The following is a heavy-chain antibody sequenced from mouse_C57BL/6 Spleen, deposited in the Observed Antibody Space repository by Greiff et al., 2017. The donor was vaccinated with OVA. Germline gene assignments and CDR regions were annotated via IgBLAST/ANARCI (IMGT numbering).Heavy chain of an antibody. CDR1: GFTFSSYA. D-gene: IGHD1-1*01. Sequence: EVQVVESGEGLVKPGGSLKLSCAASGFTFSSYAMSWVRQTPEKRLEWVAYISSGGDYIYYADTVKGRFTISIDNARNTLYLQMSSLKSEDTAMYYGTRDPSYYGSRDWYFDVWGTGTTVTVSS. CDR3: TRDPSYYGSRDWYFDV. J-gene: IGHJ1*03. CDR2: ISSGGDYI. V-gene: IGHV5-9-1*02.